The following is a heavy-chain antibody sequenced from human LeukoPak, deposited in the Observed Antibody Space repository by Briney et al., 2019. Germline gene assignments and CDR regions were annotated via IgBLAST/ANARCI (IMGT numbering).Heavy chain of an antibody. D-gene: IGHD2-2*01. V-gene: IGHV3-7*01. CDR1: GFPFSSYW. CDR3: ARDDCSSISCYHNWFDP. CDR2: IKQDGSEK. Sequence: HPGGSLRLSCAASGFPFSSYWMSWVRQAPGKGLEWVANIKQDGSEKYYVDSVKGRFTISRDNAKNSLYLQMNSLRAEDTAVYYCARDDCSSISCYHNWFDPWGQGTLVTVSS. J-gene: IGHJ5*02.